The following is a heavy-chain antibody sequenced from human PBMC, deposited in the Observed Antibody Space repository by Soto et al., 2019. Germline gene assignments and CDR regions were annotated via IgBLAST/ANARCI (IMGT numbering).Heavy chain of an antibody. CDR1: GFTFSSYG. J-gene: IGHJ4*02. D-gene: IGHD6-6*01. Sequence: QVQLVESGGGVVQPGRSLRLSCAASGFTFSSYGMHWVRQAPGKGLEWVAVISYDGSNKYYADSVKGRFTISRGNSKNTLYLQMNSLRAEDTAVYYCATLSAIAAHYFAYWGQGTLVTVSS. V-gene: IGHV3-30*03. CDR3: ATLSAIAAHYFAY. CDR2: ISYDGSNK.